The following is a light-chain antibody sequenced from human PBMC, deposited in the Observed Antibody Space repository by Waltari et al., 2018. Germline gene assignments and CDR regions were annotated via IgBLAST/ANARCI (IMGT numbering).Light chain of an antibody. V-gene: IGKV1-39*01. Sequence: DIQVTQSPSSLSASVGDRITITCRASQSINMYLNWYQHKPGEAPKLLIYAASSLQRGVPSRFTGSGSGTDFTLTITGLQTEDSATYYCQQSYKSPPTFGGGTKVEIK. CDR2: AAS. CDR1: QSINMY. CDR3: QQSYKSPPT. J-gene: IGKJ4*01.